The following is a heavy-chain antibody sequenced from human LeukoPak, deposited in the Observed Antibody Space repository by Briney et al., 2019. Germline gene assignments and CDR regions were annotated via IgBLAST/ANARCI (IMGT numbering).Heavy chain of an antibody. CDR1: GCTFSSYM. CDR3: ARSLTTLTYEGY. CDR2: INSGSTYT. D-gene: IGHD1-1*01. V-gene: IGHV3-21*01. J-gene: IGHJ4*02. Sequence: GGCLRLSCAASGCTFSSYMMNWVREAPGKGLEWVSSINSGSTYTYYTESVKGRFTVSRDNAKNSLFLQMNSLRAEDTAIYYCARSLTTLTYEGYWGQGTLVTVSS.